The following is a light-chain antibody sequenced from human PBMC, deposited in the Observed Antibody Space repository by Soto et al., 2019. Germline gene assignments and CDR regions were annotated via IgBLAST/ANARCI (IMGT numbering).Light chain of an antibody. CDR3: QQSYSTSWT. CDR2: AAS. V-gene: IGKV1-39*01. Sequence: DIQMTQSPSSLSASVGDRVTITCRASQSIGRCLNWYQQKPGKAPKLLIYAASSLQSGVPSRFSGSGSGTDFTLTISSLQPEDFATYYCQQSYSTSWTFGHGTKVEIK. J-gene: IGKJ1*01. CDR1: QSIGRC.